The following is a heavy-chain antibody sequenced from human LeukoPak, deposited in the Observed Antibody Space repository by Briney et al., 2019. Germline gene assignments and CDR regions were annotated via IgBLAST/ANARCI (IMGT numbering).Heavy chain of an antibody. V-gene: IGHV4-31*03. D-gene: IGHD6-13*01. CDR1: GGSISSGGYY. Sequence: PSETLSLTCTVSGGSISSGGYYWSWIRQHPGKGLEWIGYIYYSGSTYYNPSLKSRVTISVDTSKNQFSLKLSSVTAADTAVYYCARESRHGSSGYQGDDYWGQGTLVTVSS. J-gene: IGHJ4*02. CDR2: IYYSGST. CDR3: ARESRHGSSGYQGDDY.